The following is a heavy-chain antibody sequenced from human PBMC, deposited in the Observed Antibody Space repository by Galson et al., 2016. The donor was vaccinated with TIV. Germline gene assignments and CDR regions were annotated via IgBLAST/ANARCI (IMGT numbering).Heavy chain of an antibody. Sequence: SVKVSCKASGGTFSSYGISWVRQAPGQGLEWMGGIIPIYGTINYAQKFQDRLTITADTSTTTAYMELSSLRVEDTAVYYCARDFHSSGPSEETDAFDIWGQGAMVTVSS. CDR1: GGTFSSYG. V-gene: IGHV1-69*06. J-gene: IGHJ3*02. D-gene: IGHD3-22*01. CDR2: IIPIYGTI. CDR3: ARDFHSSGPSEETDAFDI.